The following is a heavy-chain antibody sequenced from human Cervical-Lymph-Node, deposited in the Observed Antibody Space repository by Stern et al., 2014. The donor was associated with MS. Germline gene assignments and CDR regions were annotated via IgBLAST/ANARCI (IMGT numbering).Heavy chain of an antibody. CDR2: IVPLFGKP. V-gene: IGHV1-69*01. Sequence: VQLVESGAEVKKPGSSVKVSCKASGGTFSNYATSWVRQAPGQGLEWMGGIVPLFGKPNYAQKFQGRVTITADESTSTAYMDLSSLRSEDTAVYYCASPLTATSVRFGYYGMDVWGQGTTVTVS. CDR1: GGTFSNYA. CDR3: ASPLTATSVRFGYYGMDV. D-gene: IGHD4-17*01. J-gene: IGHJ6*02.